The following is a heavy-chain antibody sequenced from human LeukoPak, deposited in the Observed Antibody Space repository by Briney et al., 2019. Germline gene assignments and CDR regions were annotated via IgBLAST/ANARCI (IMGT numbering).Heavy chain of an antibody. D-gene: IGHD2-2*01. Sequence: GASLRLSCAASGFTFSSYAMTWVRQAPGKGLEWVSTISPNVGSTYYADSVKGRFTISRDNSKNTLYLQMDSLRAEDTAVYYCACLPAVMPIDHWGQGTLVTVSS. CDR3: ACLPAVMPIDH. CDR1: GFTFSSYA. V-gene: IGHV3-23*01. J-gene: IGHJ4*02. CDR2: ISPNVGST.